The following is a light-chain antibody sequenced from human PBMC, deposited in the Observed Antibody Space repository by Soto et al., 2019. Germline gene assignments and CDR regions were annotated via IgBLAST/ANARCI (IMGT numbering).Light chain of an antibody. Sequence: DIQLTQPPSSLSASLGDRITITCRTSETINTFLNWYQVQPGKAPRLLVYGASQLQVGVPVRFSGSGSGTLFSLTIDNLQREDLASYFCQQLFSAVLTFGGGTKVDIK. CDR1: ETINTF. J-gene: IGKJ4*02. V-gene: IGKV1-39*01. CDR3: QQLFSAVLT. CDR2: GAS.